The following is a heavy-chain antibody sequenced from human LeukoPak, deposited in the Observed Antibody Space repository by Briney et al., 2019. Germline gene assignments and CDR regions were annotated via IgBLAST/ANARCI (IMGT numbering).Heavy chain of an antibody. V-gene: IGHV3-11*04. CDR1: GFTFSDYY. J-gene: IGHJ4*02. CDR2: ISSSGSTI. CDR3: ARERLRVIQLWKGGYFDY. Sequence: GGSLRLSCAASGFTFSDYYMSWIRQAPGKGLEWVSYISSSGSTIYYADSVKGRFTISRDNAKNSLYLQMNSLRAEDTAVYYCARERLRVIQLWKGGYFDYWGQGTLVTVSS. D-gene: IGHD5-18*01.